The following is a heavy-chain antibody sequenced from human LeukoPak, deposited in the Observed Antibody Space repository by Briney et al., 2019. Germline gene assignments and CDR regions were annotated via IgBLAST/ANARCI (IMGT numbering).Heavy chain of an antibody. J-gene: IGHJ4*02. D-gene: IGHD2-2*01. CDR2: IKQDGSDK. CDR3: ARKYCSTTSCLFDN. CDR1: GFTFSSYW. Sequence: PGGSLRLSCAASGFTFSSYWMSWVRQAPGKGLEWVANIKQDGSDKYYVDSVKGRFTISRDNAKNSLYLQMNSLRAEDTAVYYCARKYCSTTSCLFDNWGQGTLVTVSS. V-gene: IGHV3-7*02.